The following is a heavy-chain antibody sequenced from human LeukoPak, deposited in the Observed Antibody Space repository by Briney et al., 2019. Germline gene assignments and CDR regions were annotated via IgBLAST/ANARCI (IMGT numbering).Heavy chain of an antibody. V-gene: IGHV1-46*01. Sequence: ASVTVSCKASGYTFTSYYMHWVRQAPGQGLEWMGIINPSGGSTSYAQKFQGRVTMTRDTSTSTVYMELSSLRSEDTAVYYCARVGSTGYFDYWGQGTLVTVSS. CDR1: GYTFTSYY. J-gene: IGHJ4*02. CDR3: ARVGSTGYFDY. CDR2: INPSGGST.